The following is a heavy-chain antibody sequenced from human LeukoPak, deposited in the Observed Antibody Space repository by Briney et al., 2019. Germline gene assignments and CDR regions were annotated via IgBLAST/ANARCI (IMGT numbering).Heavy chain of an antibody. Sequence: SETLSLTCTVSGGSISGVDYYWFWIRQPPGKGLEWIGYIYYSGSTYYNPSLKSRVSILVDTSKNQFSLKLSSVTAADTAVYYCARAMAVAESRCAFDIWGQGTMVTVSS. CDR2: IYYSGST. V-gene: IGHV4-30-4*08. J-gene: IGHJ3*02. CDR1: GGSISGVDYY. CDR3: ARAMAVAESRCAFDI. D-gene: IGHD6-19*01.